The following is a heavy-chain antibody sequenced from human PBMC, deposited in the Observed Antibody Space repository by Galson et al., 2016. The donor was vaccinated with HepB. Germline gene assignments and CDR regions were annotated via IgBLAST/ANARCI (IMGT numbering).Heavy chain of an antibody. CDR3: TIGFHAP. Sequence: SLRLSCAVSGFTLSGSALHWVRQASGKGLEWVGRIRGRLGDYTTTYAASVKGRFSISRDDSKNMAYLQMSSLQTDDSARYYCTIGFHAPWGQGTLVTVSS. CDR1: GFTLSGSA. D-gene: IGHD2-21*01. CDR2: IRGRLGDYTT. J-gene: IGHJ5*02. V-gene: IGHV3-73*01.